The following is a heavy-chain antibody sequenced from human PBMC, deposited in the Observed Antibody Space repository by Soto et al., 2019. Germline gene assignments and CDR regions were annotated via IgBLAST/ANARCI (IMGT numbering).Heavy chain of an antibody. V-gene: IGHV3-48*03. CDR2: IYSSRTTI. D-gene: IGHD3-10*01. CDR3: VRARMYYSGSGTPLSFDA. CDR1: VFTCISYE. Sequence: GGSLRLSSATSVFTCISYEMNWVRQATWKCLESISYIYSSRTTISNAESVNVRFTTSRDNDKNSLFLQMNSLTAEDTAVFYCVRARMYYSGSGTPLSFDAWGQGTLVPVSP. J-gene: IGHJ5*02.